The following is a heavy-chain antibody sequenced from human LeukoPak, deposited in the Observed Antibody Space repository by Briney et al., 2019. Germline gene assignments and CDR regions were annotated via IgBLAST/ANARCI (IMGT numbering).Heavy chain of an antibody. CDR1: GGSITNSY. D-gene: IGHD1-1*01. J-gene: IGHJ3*02. V-gene: IGHV4-59*01. CDR2: INYSGST. CDR3: ARDPLSTNDFDI. Sequence: PSETLSLTCTVSGGSITNSYWNWIRQSPGKGLEWIGYINYSGSTNYNPSLKSRVTISVDTSKNQFSLKLSSVTAADTPMYFCARDPLSTNDFDIWGQGTMVTVSS.